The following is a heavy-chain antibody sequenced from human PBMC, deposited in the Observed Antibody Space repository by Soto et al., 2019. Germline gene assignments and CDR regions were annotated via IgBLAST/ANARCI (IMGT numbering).Heavy chain of an antibody. CDR2: IVVGSGDT. V-gene: IGHV1-58*01. CDR1: GFTFSSSA. J-gene: IGHJ4*02. D-gene: IGHD3-3*01. CDR3: AADRGYDFWSGLIRDPPWNLDY. Sequence: SVKVSCKASGFTFSSSAVQWVRQARGQHLEWIGWIVVGSGDTNYAQKFQERVTITRDMSTITTYMELSSLTSEDTAVYYCAADRGYDFWSGLIRDPPWNLDYWGQGTLVTVSS.